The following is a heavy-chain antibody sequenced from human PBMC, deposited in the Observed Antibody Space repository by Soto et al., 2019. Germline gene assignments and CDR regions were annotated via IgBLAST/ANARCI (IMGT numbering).Heavy chain of an antibody. V-gene: IGHV4-30-4*01. Sequence: PSETLSLTCTVSGGSISSGDYYWSWIRQPPGKGLGCIGYIYYSGSTYYNPSLKSRVTISVDTSKNQFSLKLSSVTAADTAVYYCARDPGIRDGYNPLGYYYYGMDVWGQGTTVTVSS. J-gene: IGHJ6*02. CDR3: ARDPGIRDGYNPLGYYYYGMDV. CDR2: IYYSGST. D-gene: IGHD5-12*01. CDR1: GGSISSGDYY.